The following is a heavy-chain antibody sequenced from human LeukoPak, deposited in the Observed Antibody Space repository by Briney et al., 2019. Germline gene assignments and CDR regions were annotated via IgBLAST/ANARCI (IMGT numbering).Heavy chain of an antibody. CDR2: IYYSGST. J-gene: IGHJ4*02. V-gene: IGHV4-39*01. CDR1: GGSISSSSYY. D-gene: IGHD3-3*01. CDR3: ARRTRAWSGYYGGFDY. Sequence: SETLSLTCTVSGGSISSSSYYWGWIRQPPGRGLEWIESIYYSGSTYYNPSLKSRVTISVDTSKNQFSLKLSSVTAADTAVYYCARRTRAWSGYYGGFDYWGQGTLVTVSS.